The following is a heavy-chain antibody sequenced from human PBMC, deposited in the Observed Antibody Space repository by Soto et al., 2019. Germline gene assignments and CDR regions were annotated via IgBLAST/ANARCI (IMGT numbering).Heavy chain of an antibody. D-gene: IGHD6-6*01. V-gene: IGHV3-30*03. CDR3: VTGSGVLESL. Sequence: PGGSLRLSCAASGVTLSKSGIHWARQAPGKGLQWVAVISSNGGHLFYADSVRGRFTVSRDNGNNTIYLQMNGLKSEDTGVYYCVTGSGVLESLWGQGTMVTVYS. J-gene: IGHJ4*02. CDR2: ISSNGGHL. CDR1: GVTLSKSG.